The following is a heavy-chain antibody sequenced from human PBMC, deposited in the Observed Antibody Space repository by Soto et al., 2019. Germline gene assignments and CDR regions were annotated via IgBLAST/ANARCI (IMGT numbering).Heavy chain of an antibody. CDR2: ISGSGCST. J-gene: IGHJ4*02. Sequence: GGSLRLSCAASGFTFSSYAMSWVRQAPGKGLEWVSAISGSGCSTYYAGSVKGRFTISRDNSKNTLYLQMNSLRAEDTAVYYCAKDQYYDYIWGSYPPIGHDYWGQGTLVTVSS. CDR3: AKDQYYDYIWGSYPPIGHDY. V-gene: IGHV3-23*01. D-gene: IGHD3-16*02. CDR1: GFTFSSYA.